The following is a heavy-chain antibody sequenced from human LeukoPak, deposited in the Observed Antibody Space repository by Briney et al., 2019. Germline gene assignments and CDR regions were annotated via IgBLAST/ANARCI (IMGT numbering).Heavy chain of an antibody. CDR1: GFTFSSYG. J-gene: IGHJ4*02. V-gene: IGHV3-33*01. CDR2: IWYDGSNK. CDR3: ARGITMVRGVITTEGYYFDY. Sequence: GGSLRLSCAASGFTFSSYGMHWVRQAPGKGLEWVAVIWYDGSNKYYADSVKSRFTISRDNSKNTLYLQMNSLRAEDTAVYYCARGITMVRGVITTEGYYFDYWGQGTLVTVSS. D-gene: IGHD3-10*01.